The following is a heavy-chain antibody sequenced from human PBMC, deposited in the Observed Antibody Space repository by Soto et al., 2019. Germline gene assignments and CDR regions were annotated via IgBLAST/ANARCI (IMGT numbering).Heavy chain of an antibody. CDR3: ARQWGTFYDILTGYYSFFGELDV. CDR1: GGSISSSSYY. V-gene: IGHV4-39*01. J-gene: IGHJ6*02. CDR2: IYYSGGT. D-gene: IGHD3-9*01. Sequence: QLQLQESGPGLVKPSETLSLTCTVSGGSISSSSYYWGWIRQPPGKGLEWIGSIYYSGGTYYNPSLKSRVTISVDTSKNQFSLKLSSVTAADTAVYYCARQWGTFYDILTGYYSFFGELDVWGQGTTVTVSS.